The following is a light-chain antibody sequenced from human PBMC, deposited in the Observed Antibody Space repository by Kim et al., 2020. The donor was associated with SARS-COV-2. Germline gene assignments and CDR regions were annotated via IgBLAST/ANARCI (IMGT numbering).Light chain of an antibody. J-gene: IGKJ1*01. CDR1: QDISNY. Sequence: ASGGDRVTITFLASQDISNYLACFQLKPGKAPKLLIYAASALQPGVPSRFSGSGSGTDFTLTVTSLQPEDVATYYCQKCDSAPWTFGQGTKVDIK. V-gene: IGKV1-27*01. CDR2: AAS. CDR3: QKCDSAPWT.